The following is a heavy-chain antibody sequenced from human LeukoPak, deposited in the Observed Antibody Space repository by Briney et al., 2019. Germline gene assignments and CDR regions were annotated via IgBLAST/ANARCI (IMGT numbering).Heavy chain of an antibody. CDR1: GFTFSSYS. D-gene: IGHD6-13*01. CDR3: AKVQVTLGSSWPRAPFDY. V-gene: IGHV3-23*01. CDR2: ISGSGGST. J-gene: IGHJ4*02. Sequence: QPGGSLRLFCAASGFTFSSYSMSWVRQAPGKGLEWVSAISGSGGSTYYADSVKGRFTISRDNSKNTLYLQMNSLRAEDTAVYYCAKVQVTLGSSWPRAPFDYWGQGTLVTVSS.